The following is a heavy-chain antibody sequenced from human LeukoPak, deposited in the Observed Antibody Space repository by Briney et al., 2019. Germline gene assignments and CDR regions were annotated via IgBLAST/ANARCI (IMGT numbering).Heavy chain of an antibody. CDR1: GGSFSGYY. CDR2: ISYDGSNK. J-gene: IGHJ4*02. Sequence: PSETLSLTCAVYGGSFSGYYWSWVRQAPGKGLEWVAVISYDGSNKYYADSVKGRFTISRDNSKNTLYLQMNSLRAEDTAVYYCAKGTYFDYWGQGTLVTVSS. CDR3: AKGTYFDY. V-gene: IGHV3-30*18.